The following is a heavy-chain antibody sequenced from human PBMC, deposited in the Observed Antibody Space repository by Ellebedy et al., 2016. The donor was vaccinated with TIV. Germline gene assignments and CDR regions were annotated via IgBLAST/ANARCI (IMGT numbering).Heavy chain of an antibody. Sequence: ASVKVSXXVSGYTLTELSMHWVRQAPGKGLEWMGGFDPEDGETIYAQKFQGRVTMTEDTSTDTAYMELSSLRSEDTAVYYCTKATFDPWGQGTLVTVSS. J-gene: IGHJ5*02. CDR1: GYTLTELS. CDR3: TKATFDP. V-gene: IGHV1-24*01. CDR2: FDPEDGET.